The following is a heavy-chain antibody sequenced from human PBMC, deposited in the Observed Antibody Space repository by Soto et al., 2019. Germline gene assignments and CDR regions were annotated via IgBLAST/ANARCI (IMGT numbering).Heavy chain of an antibody. CDR3: ARDTPSDFWSGHHRGLDP. CDR2: IYYSGST. Sequence: SETRSLTCTVSGGSISSYYWSGIRQPPGKGLEWIGYIYYSGSTNYNPSLKSRVTISVDTCKNQFSLKLSSVTAADTAVYYCARDTPSDFWSGHHRGLDPWGQGTLVTVSS. CDR1: GGSISSYY. J-gene: IGHJ5*02. V-gene: IGHV4-59*01. D-gene: IGHD3-3*01.